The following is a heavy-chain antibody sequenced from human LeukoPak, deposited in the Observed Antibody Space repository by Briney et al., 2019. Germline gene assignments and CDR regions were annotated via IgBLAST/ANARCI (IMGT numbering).Heavy chain of an antibody. V-gene: IGHV3-7*01. D-gene: IGHD7-27*01. CDR2: IKQDGSEK. CDR1: GFTFSSYG. CDR3: ARDKMTGDSYFDY. J-gene: IGHJ4*02. Sequence: PGGSLRLSCAASGFTFSSYGMSWVRQAPGKGLEWVAHIKQDGSEKNYVDSVKGRFTISRDNAKNSLLLQMDGLRAEDTAVYYCARDKMTGDSYFDYWGQGILVTVSS.